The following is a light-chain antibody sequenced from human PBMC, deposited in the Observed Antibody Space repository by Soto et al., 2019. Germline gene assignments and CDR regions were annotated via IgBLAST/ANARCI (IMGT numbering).Light chain of an antibody. Sequence: QSALTQPPSVSGAPGQRVSISCTGSTSNIGAPYDAHWYQHLPGTAPKLLIYGDNNRPSGVPDRFSGSKSGTSASLAITRLQAEDEADYYCQSYDISLHNYVFGTGTKVTVL. CDR1: TSNIGAPYD. CDR2: GDN. V-gene: IGLV1-40*01. J-gene: IGLJ1*01. CDR3: QSYDISLHNYV.